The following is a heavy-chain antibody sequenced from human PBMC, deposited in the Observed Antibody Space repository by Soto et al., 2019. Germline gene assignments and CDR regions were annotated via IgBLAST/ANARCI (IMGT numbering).Heavy chain of an antibody. D-gene: IGHD2-2*01. Sequence: SAKFASKSSVGTLSSYAITLVRQAPGQGLEWIGGIIPIFGTANYAQKFQGRFTITADESTSTAYMELRRLRSDETEVYYCARDIVVVPAAPPIKYYYYGMDVWGQGTTVTVSS. CDR3: ARDIVVVPAAPPIKYYYYGMDV. J-gene: IGHJ6*02. V-gene: IGHV1-69*13. CDR1: VGTLSSYA. CDR2: IIPIFGTA.